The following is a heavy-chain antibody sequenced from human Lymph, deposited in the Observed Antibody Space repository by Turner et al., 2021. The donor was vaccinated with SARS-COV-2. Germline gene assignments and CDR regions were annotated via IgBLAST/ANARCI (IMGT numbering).Heavy chain of an antibody. CDR1: GYTFTRSD. V-gene: IGHV1-8*01. CDR2: MDPNSGNT. J-gene: IGHJ5*02. Sequence: QVQLVQSGAEVKKPGASVKFSCMASGYTFTRSDINWVRQATGQGLEWMGWMDPNSGNTGYAQKFQGRVTMTRNTSISTADMELSSLGSEDTAVYYCARAAQWTVWFDPWGQGTLVTVSS. CDR3: ARAAQWTVWFDP. D-gene: IGHD6-19*01.